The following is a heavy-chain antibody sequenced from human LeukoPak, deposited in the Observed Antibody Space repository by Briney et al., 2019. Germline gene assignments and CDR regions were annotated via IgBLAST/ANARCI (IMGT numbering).Heavy chain of an antibody. D-gene: IGHD1-7*01. CDR2: IYPGDSDT. Sequence: KVGESLKISCKGSTGLFTGYWIGWGRRMPGKGVEWMGIIYPGDSDTRYSPSFQGQVTISVDKSPSTAYLQSSSLEASDTAIYYCATQRLGLAGTPASYYDYYMDVWGKGTTVTISS. CDR1: TGLFTGYW. CDR3: ATQRLGLAGTPASYYDYYMDV. V-gene: IGHV5-51*01. J-gene: IGHJ6*03.